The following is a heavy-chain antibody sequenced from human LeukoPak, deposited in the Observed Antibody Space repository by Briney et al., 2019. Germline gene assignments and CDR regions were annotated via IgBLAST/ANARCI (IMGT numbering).Heavy chain of an antibody. V-gene: IGHV3-11*06. J-gene: IGHJ4*02. CDR3: ARERKTGSAYHFDY. Sequence: GRSLRLSCAAFGFTFSDYYMSWIRQHPGKGQEGISHTSSTAGYTNYAASVRGRFTISRDNTENSLYLQPNSLRAEDTAVYYCARERKTGSAYHFDYWGQGTPVTVSS. CDR1: GFTFSDYY. CDR2: TSSTAGYT. D-gene: IGHD6-19*01.